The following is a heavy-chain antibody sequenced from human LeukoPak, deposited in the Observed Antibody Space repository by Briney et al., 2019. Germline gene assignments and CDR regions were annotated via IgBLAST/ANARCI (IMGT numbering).Heavy chain of an antibody. Sequence: GGSLRLSCAASGLTFSNYAIGWVRQAPGDWLQWVSSISASGGRTYYADYVKGRFTISRANSKNTLYLQMNSLRAEDTAVYYCAKDEAYCGGDSYSGYYFDYWGQGTLVTVSS. V-gene: IGHV3-23*01. D-gene: IGHD2-21*02. CDR3: AKDEAYCGGDSYSGYYFDY. J-gene: IGHJ4*02. CDR2: ISASGGRT. CDR1: GLTFSNYA.